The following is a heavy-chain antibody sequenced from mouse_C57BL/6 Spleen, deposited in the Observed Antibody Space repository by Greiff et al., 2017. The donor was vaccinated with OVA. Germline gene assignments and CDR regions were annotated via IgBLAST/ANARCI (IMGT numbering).Heavy chain of an antibody. J-gene: IGHJ4*01. D-gene: IGHD1-1*01. CDR2: IHPNSGST. V-gene: IGHV1-64*01. CDR1: GYTFTSYW. Sequence: QVQLQQPGAELVKPGASVKLSCKASGYTFTSYWMHWVKQRPGQGLEWIGMIHPNSGSTNYNEKFKSKATLTVDKSSSTAYMQRSSLTSEDSAVYYCATGSSYGYAMDYWGQGTSVTVSS. CDR3: ATGSSYGYAMDY.